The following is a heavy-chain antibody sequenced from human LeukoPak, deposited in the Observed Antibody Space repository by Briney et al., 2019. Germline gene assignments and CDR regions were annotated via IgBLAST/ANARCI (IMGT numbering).Heavy chain of an antibody. D-gene: IGHD2-2*02. Sequence: SETLSLTCAVSGYSISSGYYWSWIRQPPGKGLEWIGEINHSGSTNYNPSLKSRVTISVDTSKNQFSLKLSSVTAADTAVYYCARVPAAILGNWFDPWGQGTLVTVSS. J-gene: IGHJ5*02. CDR1: GYSISSGYY. CDR2: INHSGST. V-gene: IGHV4-34*01. CDR3: ARVPAAILGNWFDP.